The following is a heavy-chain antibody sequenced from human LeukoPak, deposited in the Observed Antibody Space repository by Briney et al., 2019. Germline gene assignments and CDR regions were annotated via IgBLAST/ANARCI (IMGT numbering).Heavy chain of an antibody. Sequence: PSETLSLTCTVSGGSISSGGYYWSWIRQPPGKGLEWIGYIYHSGSTYYNPSLKSRVTISVDRSKNQSSLKLSSVTAADTAVYYCARTKDGYEWDDYWGQGTLVTVSS. CDR2: IYHSGST. CDR1: GGSISSGGYY. D-gene: IGHD5-24*01. V-gene: IGHV4-30-2*01. J-gene: IGHJ4*02. CDR3: ARTKDGYEWDDY.